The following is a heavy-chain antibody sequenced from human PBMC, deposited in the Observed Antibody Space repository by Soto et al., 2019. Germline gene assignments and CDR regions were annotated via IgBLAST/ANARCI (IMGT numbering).Heavy chain of an antibody. CDR2: IKSKTDGGTI. CDR3: AVHSTTWFRDYFQN. CDR1: GFTLSDAW. J-gene: IGHJ1*01. V-gene: IGHV3-15*01. Sequence: EVQLEESGGELVKPGGSLTLSCVASGFTLSDAWMSWVRQAPGKGLEWVGRIKSKTDGGTIDYAAPVKGRFTISRHDSRNRLYLEINSLKTEDTAVYYCAVHSTTWFRDYFQNWVQGTLVTVSS. D-gene: IGHD3-10*01.